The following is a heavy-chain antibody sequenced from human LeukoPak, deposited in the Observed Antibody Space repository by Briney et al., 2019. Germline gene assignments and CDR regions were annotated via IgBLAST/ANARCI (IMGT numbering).Heavy chain of an antibody. CDR1: GYTFTSYG. V-gene: IGHV1-2*02. J-gene: IGHJ4*02. CDR2: INADSGGT. Sequence: ASVKVSCKASGYTFTSYGISWVRQAPGQGLEWMGWINADSGGTNYAQNFQGRVTMTRDTSISTAYMELNWLRSDDTAVYYCARARREYGQQFTDYWGQGTLVTVSS. D-gene: IGHD2/OR15-2a*01. CDR3: ARARREYGQQFTDY.